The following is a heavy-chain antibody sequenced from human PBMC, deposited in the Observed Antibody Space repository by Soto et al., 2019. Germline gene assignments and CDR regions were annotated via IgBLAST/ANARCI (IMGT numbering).Heavy chain of an antibody. CDR3: ARARLQKYTYDYDSSGYLGYYGMDV. V-gene: IGHV4-34*01. Sequence: PSETLSLTCAVYGGSFSGYYWSWIRQPPGKGLEWIGEINHSGSTNYNPSLKSRVTISVDTSKNQFSLKLSSVTAADTAVYYCARARLQKYTYDYDSSGYLGYYGMDVWGQGTTVTVSS. CDR2: INHSGST. J-gene: IGHJ6*02. CDR1: GGSFSGYY. D-gene: IGHD3-22*01.